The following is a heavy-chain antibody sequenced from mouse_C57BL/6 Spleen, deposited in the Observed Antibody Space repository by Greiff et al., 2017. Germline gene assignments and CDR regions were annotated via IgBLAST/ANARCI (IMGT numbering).Heavy chain of an antibody. CDR3: AKFDYLGSWFAY. CDR1: GFSLTSYG. J-gene: IGHJ3*01. D-gene: IGHD2-4*01. Sequence: VKLVESGPGLVQPSQSLSITCTVSGFSLTSYGVHWVRQPPGKGLEWLGVIWSGGSTDYNAAFISRLSISKDNSKSQVFFKMNSLQADDTAIYYCAKFDYLGSWFAYWGQGTLVTVSA. V-gene: IGHV2-4*01. CDR2: IWSGGST.